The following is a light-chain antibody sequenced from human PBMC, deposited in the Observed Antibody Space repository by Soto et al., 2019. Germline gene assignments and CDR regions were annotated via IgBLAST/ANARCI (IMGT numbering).Light chain of an antibody. CDR1: QSVRNSY. Sequence: EIVLTQSPGTLSLSPGERATLSCRASQSVRNSYLAWYQQKPGQAPRLLIHGTFTRATGIPARFSGSGSGTEFTLTISSLQPDDFATYYCQQYNSYPWTFGQGTKVDIK. J-gene: IGKJ1*01. CDR2: GTF. V-gene: IGKV3-20*01. CDR3: QQYNSYPWT.